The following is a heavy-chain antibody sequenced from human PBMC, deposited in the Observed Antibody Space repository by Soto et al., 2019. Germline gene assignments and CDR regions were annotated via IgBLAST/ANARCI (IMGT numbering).Heavy chain of an antibody. D-gene: IGHD2-2*02. CDR3: ARATHCTITNCYRVPPYYFYGMDV. V-gene: IGHV3-21*01. CDR2: ISTSSTYI. J-gene: IGHJ6*02. Sequence: EVQLVESGGGLVKPGGSLRLSCAASGFTFSDYSMNWVRQAPGKGLEWVSSISTSSTYIYYADSVKGRFTISRDNAKNSLYLHMSSLRAEDTAVYYCARATHCTITNCYRVPPYYFYGMDVWGQGTTVTVSS. CDR1: GFTFSDYS.